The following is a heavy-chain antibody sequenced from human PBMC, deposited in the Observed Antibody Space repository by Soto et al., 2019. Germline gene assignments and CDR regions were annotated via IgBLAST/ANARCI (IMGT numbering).Heavy chain of an antibody. CDR3: AREKARCYYFDY. D-gene: IGHD6-6*01. CDR1: GFTFSSDG. V-gene: IGHV3-33*01. CDR2: IWYDGSNK. Sequence: QVQLVESGGGVVQPGRSLRLSCAASGFTFSSDGMHWVRQAPGKWLEWVAVIWYDGSNKYYADSVKGRFTISRDNSKNTLSRQMNSLRAADTAVYYCAREKARCYYFDYWGQGTLVTVSA. J-gene: IGHJ4*02.